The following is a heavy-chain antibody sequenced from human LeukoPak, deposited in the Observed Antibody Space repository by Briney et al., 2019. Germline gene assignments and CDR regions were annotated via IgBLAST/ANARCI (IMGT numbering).Heavy chain of an antibody. CDR1: GYTFTRYA. CDR3: VRGYYDLSGYYRVDYFDY. CDR2: INPNSGGT. J-gene: IGHJ4*02. Sequence: ASVKVSCKASGYTFTRYAMNWVRQAPGQGLEWMGWINPNSGGTNYAQKFQGRVTVTRDTSISTAYMELSRLRSDDTAVYYCVRGYYDLSGYYRVDYFDYWGQGTLVTVSS. V-gene: IGHV1-2*02. D-gene: IGHD3-22*01.